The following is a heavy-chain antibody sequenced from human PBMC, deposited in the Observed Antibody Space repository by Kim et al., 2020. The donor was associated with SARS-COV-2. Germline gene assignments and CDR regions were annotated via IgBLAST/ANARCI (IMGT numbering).Heavy chain of an antibody. V-gene: IGHV3-23*01. CDR2: ISASGKSR. Sequence: GGSLRLSCAASGFTMSTYAMNWVRQAPGKGLEWVSGISASGKSRYYADSVRGRFFISREKNKKYLQMKSLKSDDTAVYFCAKRHGEGKWPFDIWGRGTKVTVSS. J-gene: IGHJ3*02. CDR3: AKRHGEGKWPFDI. CDR1: GFTMSTYA. D-gene: IGHD2-8*01.